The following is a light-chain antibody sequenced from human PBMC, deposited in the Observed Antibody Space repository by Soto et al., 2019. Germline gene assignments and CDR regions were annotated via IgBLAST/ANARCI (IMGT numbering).Light chain of an antibody. V-gene: IGKV1D-12*01. Sequence: DIQMTQSTSSVSASVGDRVIITCRASEGISSWIAWYQQKPGEAPKLLIYAASRLHSGVPSRFSGSGSGTDFTLTISSLQPEDVATYYCQQADSLPLTFGGGTKVEIK. CDR2: AAS. J-gene: IGKJ4*01. CDR3: QQADSLPLT. CDR1: EGISSW.